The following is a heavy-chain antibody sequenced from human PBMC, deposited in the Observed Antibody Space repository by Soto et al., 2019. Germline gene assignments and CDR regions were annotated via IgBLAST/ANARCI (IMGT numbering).Heavy chain of an antibody. D-gene: IGHD2-21*02. J-gene: IGHJ4*02. CDR2: IFYTGTT. Sequence: QVQLRESGPGLVQPSQTLSLTCTVSGGSIDRTNYYWTWIRQHPGEGLEWLGYIFYTGTTYYNPSLKNRITMSVDTSKNQFSLRLSSVTAADTAVYYCARGAYCGGACYSGTDYWGQGTLVTVSS. CDR1: GGSIDRTNYY. CDR3: ARGAYCGGACYSGTDY. V-gene: IGHV4-31*03.